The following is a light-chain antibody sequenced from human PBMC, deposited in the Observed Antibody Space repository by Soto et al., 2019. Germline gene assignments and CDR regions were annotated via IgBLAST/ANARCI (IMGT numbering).Light chain of an antibody. CDR1: QSVSASY. CDR2: ATA. CDR3: QQYGSSPPYT. J-gene: IGKJ2*01. Sequence: EIVLTQSPGTLSLSPGERVTLSCRASQSVSASYLGWYQQKSGQAPRLLIYATASRATGIPDRFSGSGSGTEFSLTISRLEPEDFAVYYCQQYGSSPPYTFGQGTKLEIK. V-gene: IGKV3-20*01.